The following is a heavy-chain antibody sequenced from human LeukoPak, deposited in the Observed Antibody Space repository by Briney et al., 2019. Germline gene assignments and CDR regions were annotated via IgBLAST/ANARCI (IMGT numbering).Heavy chain of an antibody. J-gene: IGHJ6*03. V-gene: IGHV3-23*01. CDR2: ISRSSSYI. CDR1: GFSFSSYG. CDR3: AKNADRGAYCRGGSCYPYYYYYMDV. D-gene: IGHD2-15*01. Sequence: GSLRLSCATSGFSFSSYGMSWVRQAPGKGLEWVSSISRSSSYIYYADSMKGRFTISRDNSKNTLYLQMNSLTVEDTAIYYCAKNADRGAYCRGGSCYPYYYYYMDVWGTGTTVTISS.